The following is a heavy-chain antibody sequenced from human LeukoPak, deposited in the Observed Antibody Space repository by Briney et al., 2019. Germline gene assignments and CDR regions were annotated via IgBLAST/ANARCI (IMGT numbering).Heavy chain of an antibody. CDR2: INPHSGGT. Sequence: ASVKVSCKASGYTFSDYYVHWMRQAPGQGLEWMGWINPHSGGTNYAQKFQGRVTMIRDTSISTAYMELSTLRSDDTAVYYCARDGYDYAGGSVYWGQGTLVTVSS. D-gene: IGHD4/OR15-4a*01. V-gene: IGHV1-2*02. CDR1: GYTFSDYY. CDR3: ARDGYDYAGGSVY. J-gene: IGHJ4*02.